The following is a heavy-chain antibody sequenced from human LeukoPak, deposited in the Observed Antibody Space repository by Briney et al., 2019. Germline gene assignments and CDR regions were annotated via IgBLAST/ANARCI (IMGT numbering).Heavy chain of an antibody. CDR1: GFTFSSYS. CDR3: ARVEYTSSYYAMDV. V-gene: IGHV3-21*01. J-gene: IGHJ6*02. CDR2: ISSCSSYI. D-gene: IGHD6-6*01. Sequence: AGSLRLSCAASGFTFSSYSMNWVRQAPGKGLEWVSSISSCSSYIYYADSVKGRFTISRDNAKNSLYLQMNSLRAEDTAVYYCARVEYTSSYYAMDVWGQGTSVTVSS.